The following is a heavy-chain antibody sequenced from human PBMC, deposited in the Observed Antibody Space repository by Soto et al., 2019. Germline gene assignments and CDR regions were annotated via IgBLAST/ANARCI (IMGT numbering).Heavy chain of an antibody. CDR2: IKSKTDGGTT. CDR3: TLSTGYYYTVDY. J-gene: IGHJ4*02. D-gene: IGHD3-22*01. CDR1: GFTFSNAW. Sequence: GGSLRLSCAASGFTFSNAWMSWVRQAPGKGLEWVGRIKSKTDGGTTDYAAPVKGRFTISRDDSKNTLYLQMNSLKTEDTAVYYCTLSTGYYYTVDYWGQGTLVTVSS. V-gene: IGHV3-15*01.